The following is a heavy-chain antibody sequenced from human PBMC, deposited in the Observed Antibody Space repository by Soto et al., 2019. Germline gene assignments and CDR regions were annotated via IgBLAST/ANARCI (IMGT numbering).Heavy chain of an antibody. CDR3: ARAPAPTMFGVVIIEYYYYYYGMDV. J-gene: IGHJ6*02. V-gene: IGHV1-69*01. CDR2: IIPIFGTA. CDR1: GGTFSSYA. D-gene: IGHD3-3*01. Sequence: QVQLVQSGAEVKKPGSSVKVSCKASGGTFSSYAISWVRQAPGQGLEWMGGIIPIFGTANYAQKFKGRVTITADESTSTAYMELSSLRSEDTAVYYCARAPAPTMFGVVIIEYYYYYYGMDVWGQGTTVTVSS.